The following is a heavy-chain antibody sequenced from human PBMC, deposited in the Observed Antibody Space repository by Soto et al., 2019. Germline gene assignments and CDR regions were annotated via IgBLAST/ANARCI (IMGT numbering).Heavy chain of an antibody. Sequence: SQTLSLTCAISGDSVSSNGAAWNWIRQSPSRGLEWLGRTYYRSEWYNDYAVSVKSRITIKPDTAKNQFSLRLNSVTPEDSAVYYRARGEGIYSSGSVWGQGTLVTVSS. CDR1: GDSVSSNGAA. D-gene: IGHD6-19*01. J-gene: IGHJ4*02. CDR3: ARGEGIYSSGSV. V-gene: IGHV6-1*01. CDR2: TYYRSEWYN.